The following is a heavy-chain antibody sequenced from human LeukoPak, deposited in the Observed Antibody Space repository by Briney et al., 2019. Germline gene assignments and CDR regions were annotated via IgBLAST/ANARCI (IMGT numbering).Heavy chain of an antibody. CDR1: GGSISSGGYY. CDR2: IYHSGST. V-gene: IGHV4-30-2*01. J-gene: IGHJ6*02. Sequence: SETLSLTCTVSGGSISSGGYYWSWIRQPPGKGLEWIGYIYHSGSTYYNPSLKSRVTISVDRSKNQFSLKLSSVTAADTAVYYCARDHVMIRGVSYDYLAMDVWGQGTTVTVSS. D-gene: IGHD3-10*01. CDR3: ARDHVMIRGVSYDYLAMDV.